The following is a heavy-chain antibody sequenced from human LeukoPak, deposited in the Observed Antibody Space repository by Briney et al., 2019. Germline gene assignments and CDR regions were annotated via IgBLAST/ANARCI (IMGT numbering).Heavy chain of an antibody. CDR2: VKSKNDGETR. Sequence: GGSLRLSCAASGFQFTTAWMNWVRQAPGKGLEWVGRVKSKNDGETRDYAAPVKGRFTISRDDSQSTLYLQMNSLQTEDTGVYYCTTDWGTSRYRYYWGQGTPVNVSS. D-gene: IGHD3-16*01. J-gene: IGHJ4*02. CDR1: GFQFTTAW. V-gene: IGHV3-15*01. CDR3: TTDWGTSRYRYY.